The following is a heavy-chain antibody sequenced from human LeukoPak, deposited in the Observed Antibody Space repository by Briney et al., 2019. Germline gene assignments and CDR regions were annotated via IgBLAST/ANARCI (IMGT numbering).Heavy chain of an antibody. Sequence: SETLSLTCTVSGGSISSSSYYWGWIRQPPGKGLEWIGSIYYSGSTYYNPSLKSRVTISVDTSKNQFSLKLSSVTAADTAVYYCARSYGSGSAAGYWGQGTLVTVSS. CDR1: GGSISSSSYY. D-gene: IGHD3-10*01. J-gene: IGHJ4*02. CDR2: IYYSGST. V-gene: IGHV4-39*01. CDR3: ARSYGSGSAAGY.